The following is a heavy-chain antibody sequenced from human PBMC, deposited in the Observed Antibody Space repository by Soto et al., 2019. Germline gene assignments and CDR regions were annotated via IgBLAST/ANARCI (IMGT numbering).Heavy chain of an antibody. J-gene: IGHJ4*02. CDR2: ISGSGGST. V-gene: IGHV3-23*01. D-gene: IGHD3-9*01. Sequence: GSLRLSCAASGFTFSSYAMSWVRQAPGKGLEWVSAISGSGGSTCYADSVKGRFTISRDNSKNTLYLQMNSLRAEDTAVYYCAKAQVHYQVDSITLTGYYDYWGQGTLVTVSS. CDR3: AKAQVHYQVDSITLTGYYDY. CDR1: GFTFSSYA.